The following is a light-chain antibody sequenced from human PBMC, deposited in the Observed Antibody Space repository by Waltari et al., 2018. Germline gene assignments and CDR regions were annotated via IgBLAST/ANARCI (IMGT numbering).Light chain of an antibody. J-gene: IGKJ4*01. CDR2: KVS. V-gene: IGKV2-30*02. Sequence: VLTQPLSVSVAPGQTASISCKSSQSLVHSDGNTYLNWFNQRPGQCPRRLIYKVSNRDSGVPDGFSGSGSGTDFKLKISRVEAEDVGVYYCQQYYDIPLTFGGGTKVEIK. CDR1: QSLVHSDGNTY. CDR3: QQYYDIPLT.